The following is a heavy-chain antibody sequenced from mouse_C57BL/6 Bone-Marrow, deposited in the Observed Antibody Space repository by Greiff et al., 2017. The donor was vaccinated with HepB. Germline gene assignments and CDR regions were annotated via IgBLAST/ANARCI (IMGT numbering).Heavy chain of an antibody. CDR2: IYPGDGDT. J-gene: IGHJ2*01. D-gene: IGHD2-4*01. Sequence: VQLQQSGPELVKPGASVKISCKASGYAFSSSWMNWVKQRPGKGLEWIGRIYPGDGDTNYNGKFKGKATLTADKSSSTAYMQLSSLTSEDSAVYFCARSGDYDEGDYWGQGTTLTVSS. V-gene: IGHV1-82*01. CDR3: ARSGDYDEGDY. CDR1: GYAFSSSW.